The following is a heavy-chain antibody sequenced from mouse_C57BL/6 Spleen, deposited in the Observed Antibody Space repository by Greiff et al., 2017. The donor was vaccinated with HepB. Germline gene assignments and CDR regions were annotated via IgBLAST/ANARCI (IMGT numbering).Heavy chain of an antibody. J-gene: IGHJ2*01. D-gene: IGHD1-1*01. V-gene: IGHV1-15*01. CDR3: TRGPYYYGSSSYYFDY. CDR2: IDPETGGT. Sequence: QVQLQQSGAELVRPGASVTLSCKASGYTFTDYEMHWVKQTPVHGLEWIGAIDPETGGTAYNQKFKGKAILTADKSSSTAYMELRSLTSEDSAVYYCTRGPYYYGSSSYYFDYWGQGTTRTVSS. CDR1: GYTFTDYE.